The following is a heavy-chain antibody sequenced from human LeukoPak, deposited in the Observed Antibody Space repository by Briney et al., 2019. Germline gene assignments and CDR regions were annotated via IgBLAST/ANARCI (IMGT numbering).Heavy chain of an antibody. J-gene: IGHJ2*01. V-gene: IGHV1-46*01. CDR1: GYTFTSFY. D-gene: IGHD6-13*01. CDR3: ARSSGLPAAGTLWYFDL. Sequence: ASVKVSCKASGYTFTSFYMNWVRQAPGQGLEWMGIINPSGGSISYTQKFQGRVTMTRDTSTTTVYMELSSLRSEDTAVYYCARSSGLPAAGTLWYFDLWGRGTLVTVSS. CDR2: INPSGGSI.